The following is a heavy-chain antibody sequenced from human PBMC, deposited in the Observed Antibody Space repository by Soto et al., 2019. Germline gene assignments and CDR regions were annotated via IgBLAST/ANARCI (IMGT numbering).Heavy chain of an antibody. Sequence: GASVKVSCKTSGYTFSNYGITWVRQAPGQPLEWLGWISLYSDGTNYAQKFQGRVSMTTDTSTTTAYMELRSLRSDDAAVYYCARVVPGAEAWFGPWGQGTLVTVSS. CDR1: GYTFSNYG. CDR3: ARVVPGAEAWFGP. V-gene: IGHV1-18*01. CDR2: ISLYSDGT. J-gene: IGHJ5*02. D-gene: IGHD2-2*01.